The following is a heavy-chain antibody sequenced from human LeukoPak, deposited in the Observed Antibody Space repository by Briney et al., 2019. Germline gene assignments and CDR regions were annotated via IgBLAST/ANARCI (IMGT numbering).Heavy chain of an antibody. V-gene: IGHV3-23*01. Sequence: PGGSLRLSCAASGFTFSSYAMSWVRQAPGKGLEWVSAISGSGGSTYYADSVKGRFTISRDNSKNTLYLQMNSLRAEDTAVYYCAKSLGAITMVRGVMPTRVRPADYWGQGTLVTVSS. CDR2: ISGSGGST. D-gene: IGHD3-10*01. CDR3: AKSLGAITMVRGVMPTRVRPADY. J-gene: IGHJ4*02. CDR1: GFTFSSYA.